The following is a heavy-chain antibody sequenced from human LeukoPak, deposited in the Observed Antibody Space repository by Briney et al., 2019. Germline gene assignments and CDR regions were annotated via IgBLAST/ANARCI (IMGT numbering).Heavy chain of an antibody. J-gene: IGHJ4*01. Sequence: ASVKVSCKASGGTFSSYAISWVRQAPGQGLEWMGGIIPIFGTANYAQKFQGRVTITADESTSTAYMELSSLRSEDTAVYYCATGYCSGGSCYFGAFDYWAHGTLVTVSS. V-gene: IGHV1-69*13. CDR3: ATGYCSGGSCYFGAFDY. CDR2: IIPIFGTA. D-gene: IGHD2-15*01. CDR1: GGTFSSYA.